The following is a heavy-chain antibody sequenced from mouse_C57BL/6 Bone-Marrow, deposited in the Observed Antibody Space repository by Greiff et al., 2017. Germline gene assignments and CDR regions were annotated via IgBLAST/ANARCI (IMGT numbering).Heavy chain of an antibody. D-gene: IGHD2-1*01. CDR2: ISGGGGNT. CDR3: ARRGDGNYDY. J-gene: IGHJ2*01. Sequence: EVQLVESGGGLVKPGGSLKLSCAASGFTFSSYTMSWVRQTPEKRLEWVATISGGGGNTYYPDSVKGRFTISRDNAKNTLYLQMSSLRSEDTALYYCARRGDGNYDYWGQGTTLTVSS. V-gene: IGHV5-9*01. CDR1: GFTFSSYT.